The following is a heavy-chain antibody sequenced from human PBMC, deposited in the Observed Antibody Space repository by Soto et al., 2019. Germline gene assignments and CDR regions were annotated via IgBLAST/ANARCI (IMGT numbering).Heavy chain of an antibody. CDR3: AKRGILGAQGMAYFDL. Sequence: QVQLMESGGGVVQPGRSLRLSCAASGFTFNTYAMHWVRQAPGKGLEWVAVITPDGTEQYYADSVKGRFTISRDNSENTLYLQMNSLGLEDMSIYNCAKRGILGAQGMAYFDLWCRGTRVSVSS. CDR2: ITPDGTEQ. CDR1: GFTFNTYA. J-gene: IGHJ2*01. D-gene: IGHD1-26*01. V-gene: IGHV3-30*18.